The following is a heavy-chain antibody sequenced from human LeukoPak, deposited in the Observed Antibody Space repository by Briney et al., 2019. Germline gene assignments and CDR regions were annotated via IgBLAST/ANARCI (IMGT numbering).Heavy chain of an antibody. V-gene: IGHV4-59*08. CDR1: GGSINSYY. CDR2: IYYSGST. D-gene: IGHD6-13*01. J-gene: IGHJ4*02. Sequence: SETLSLTCTVSGGSINSYYWSWIRQPPGKGLEWIGYIYYSGSTNYNPSLKSRVTISVDTSKNQFSLKLSSVTAADTAVYYCARHQAAAGNWGDFDYWGQGTLVTVSS. CDR3: ARHQAAAGNWGDFDY.